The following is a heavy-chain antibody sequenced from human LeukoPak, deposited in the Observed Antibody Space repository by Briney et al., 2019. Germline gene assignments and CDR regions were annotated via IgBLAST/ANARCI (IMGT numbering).Heavy chain of an antibody. J-gene: IGHJ4*02. CDR2: NSGGGDST. V-gene: IGHV3-23*01. D-gene: IGHD1-1*01. CDR1: GFTFGSYA. Sequence: GGSLRLSCAASGFTFGSYAMSWVRQAPGKGLEWVSVNSGGGDSTYYADSVKGRFTISRDNSKNTLYLQMNSLRAEDTAVYYCARTEGQGDYWGQGTLVTVSS. CDR3: ARTEGQGDY.